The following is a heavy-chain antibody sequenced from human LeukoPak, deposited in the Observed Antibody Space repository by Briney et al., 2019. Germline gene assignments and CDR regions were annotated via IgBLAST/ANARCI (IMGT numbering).Heavy chain of an antibody. CDR1: GFTFSSYW. V-gene: IGHV3-7*03. CDR3: ARESSSGWYKLFDY. Sequence: GGSLRLSCAASGFTFSSYWMSWVRQAPGKGLEWVANIKQDGSEKYYVDSVKGRFTISRDNAKNSLYLQMNSLRAEDTAVYYCARESSSGWYKLFDYWGQGTLVTVSS. J-gene: IGHJ4*02. D-gene: IGHD6-19*01. CDR2: IKQDGSEK.